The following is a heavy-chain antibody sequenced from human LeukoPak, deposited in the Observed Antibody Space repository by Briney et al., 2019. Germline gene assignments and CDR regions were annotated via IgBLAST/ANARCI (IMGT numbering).Heavy chain of an antibody. Sequence: KASETLSLTCAVYGGSSSGYYWSWIRHPPGKGLEWIGEINHSGSTNYNPSVQSRVTISVDTPKNQFSLKLSSVTAADTAVYYCARGLGSSYYFPFDYWGQGTLVTVSS. CDR1: GGSSSGYY. CDR3: ARGLGSSYYFPFDY. J-gene: IGHJ4*02. D-gene: IGHD3-22*01. V-gene: IGHV4-34*01. CDR2: INHSGST.